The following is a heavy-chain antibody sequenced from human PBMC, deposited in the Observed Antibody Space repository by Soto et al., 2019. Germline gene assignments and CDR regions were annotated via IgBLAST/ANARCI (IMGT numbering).Heavy chain of an antibody. J-gene: IGHJ4*02. D-gene: IGHD4-17*01. Sequence: QVQLVQSGAEVKKPGSSVKVSCKASGGTFSSYAISWVRQAPGQGLEWMGGIIPIFGTANYAQKFQGRVTITAEQSTSTAYMELSSLRSEDTAVYYCGSYGDPRYLKYYFDYWGQGTLVTVSS. V-gene: IGHV1-69*01. CDR2: IIPIFGTA. CDR1: GGTFSSYA. CDR3: GSYGDPRYLKYYFDY.